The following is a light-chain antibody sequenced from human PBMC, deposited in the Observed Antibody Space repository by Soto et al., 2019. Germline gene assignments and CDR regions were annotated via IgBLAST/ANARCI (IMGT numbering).Light chain of an antibody. CDR1: QSVNTY. CDR2: AAS. CDR3: QQYNNWPPLS. V-gene: IGKV3-15*01. J-gene: IGKJ4*01. Sequence: EIVLTQSPATLSVSPGERATLSCRASQSVNTYLGWYQQKPGQAPRLLIYAASTRATGIPARFSGSGSGTEFTLTIDSLQSEDVAVYYCQQYNNWPPLSFGGGTKVEIK.